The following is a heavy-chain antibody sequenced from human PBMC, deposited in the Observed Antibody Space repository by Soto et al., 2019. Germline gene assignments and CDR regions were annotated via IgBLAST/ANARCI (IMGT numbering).Heavy chain of an antibody. D-gene: IGHD5-18*01. V-gene: IGHV3-48*02. CDR3: ASENSYGYWYFDL. Sequence: GGSLRLSCAASGFTFSSYSMNWVRQAPGKGLEWVSYISSSSSTIYYADSVKGRFTISRDNVKNSLYLQMDSLRDEDTAVYYCASENSYGYWYFDLWGRGTLVIVSS. J-gene: IGHJ2*01. CDR1: GFTFSSYS. CDR2: ISSSSSTI.